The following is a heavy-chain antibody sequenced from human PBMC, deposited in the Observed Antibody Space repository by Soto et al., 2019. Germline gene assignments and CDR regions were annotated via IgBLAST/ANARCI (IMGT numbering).Heavy chain of an antibody. V-gene: IGHV1-8*02. Sequence: QVQLVQSGAEVKKPGASVKVSCKASGYTFTTYDVNWMRQATGQGPEWLGWMNPYNGGPGYAQKFPGRVTLTRDTSLNPAFLEPRRLAKEDTGVYYLARNWRETWDFDYWGQGTLVTVSS. CDR2: MNPYNGGP. D-gene: IGHD3-3*01. CDR3: ARNWRETWDFDY. J-gene: IGHJ4*02. CDR1: GYTFTTYD.